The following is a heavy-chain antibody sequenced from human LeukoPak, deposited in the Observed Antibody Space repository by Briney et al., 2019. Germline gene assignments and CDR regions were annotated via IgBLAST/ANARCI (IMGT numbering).Heavy chain of an antibody. J-gene: IGHJ4*02. V-gene: IGHV3-21*01. CDR2: ISSSSSYI. CDR1: GFTFNSYS. Sequence: GGSLRLSCAASGFTFNSYSMNWVRQAPGKGLEWVPSISSSSSYIYYADSVKGRFTISRDNAKNSLHLQMNSLRAEDTAVYYCAKNYYDSSGLFDYWGQGTLVIVSS. CDR3: AKNYYDSSGLFDY. D-gene: IGHD3-22*01.